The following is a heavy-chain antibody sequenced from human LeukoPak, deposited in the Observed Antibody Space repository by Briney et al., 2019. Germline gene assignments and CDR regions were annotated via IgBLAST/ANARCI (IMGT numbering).Heavy chain of an antibody. V-gene: IGHV4-4*07. CDR2: IYTGGAT. J-gene: IGHJ4*02. Sequence: SETLPLTCTVSGGSIRGDYWTWMRQPAGKGLEWVGRIYTGGATDYNPSLKGRLTISADTSKNQFFLKLRSMTAADSAVYYCGRDGSPAYWGQGTLVTVSS. CDR3: GRDGSPAY. D-gene: IGHD1-26*01. CDR1: GGSIRGDY.